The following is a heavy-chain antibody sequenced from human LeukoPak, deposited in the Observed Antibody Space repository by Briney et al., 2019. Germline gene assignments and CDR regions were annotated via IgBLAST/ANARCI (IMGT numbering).Heavy chain of an antibody. V-gene: IGHV4-59*01. CDR3: ARERFYNSSGDPVVGAFDI. Sequence: SETLTLTCTVSGGSISSYYWSWIRQPPGKGLEWVGYIYYSGSNNYNPSLKRRVTISVDTTKNQFSLRLSSVTAADTAVYYCARERFYNSSGDPVVGAFDIWGQRTMVTVSS. CDR1: GGSISSYY. D-gene: IGHD3-22*01. J-gene: IGHJ3*02. CDR2: IYYSGSN.